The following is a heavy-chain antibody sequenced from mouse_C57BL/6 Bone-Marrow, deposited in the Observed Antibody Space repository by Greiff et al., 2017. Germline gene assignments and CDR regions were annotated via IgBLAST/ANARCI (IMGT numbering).Heavy chain of an antibody. CDR3: ARSGFFDY. J-gene: IGHJ2*01. CDR1: GYTFTSYW. D-gene: IGHD3-1*01. Sequence: VQLQQPGAELVKPGASVKLSCKASGYTFTSYWMHWVKQRPGHGLEWIGMIHPNSGSTNYNEKFKSKATLTVDKSSSTAYMQRSSLTSEDCAVYYSARSGFFDYWGEGTTRTGSS. V-gene: IGHV1-64*01. CDR2: IHPNSGST.